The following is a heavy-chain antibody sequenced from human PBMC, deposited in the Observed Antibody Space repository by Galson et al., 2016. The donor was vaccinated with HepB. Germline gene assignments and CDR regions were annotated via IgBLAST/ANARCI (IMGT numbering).Heavy chain of an antibody. D-gene: IGHD3-10*01. J-gene: IGHJ4*02. CDR3: YGHLDY. V-gene: IGHV3-23*01. CDR1: GFVFSNFG. Sequence: SLRLSCAASGFVFSNFGLSWVRQAPGKGLEWVASISTRRTTYYSDSVQGRFTISRDNSNNTLYLQMNSLKTEDTALYYCYGHLDYWGRGTLVTVSS. CDR2: ISTRRTT.